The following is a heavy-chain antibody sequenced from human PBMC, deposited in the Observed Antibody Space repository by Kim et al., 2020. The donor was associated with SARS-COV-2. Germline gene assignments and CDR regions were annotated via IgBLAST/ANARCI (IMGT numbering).Heavy chain of an antibody. V-gene: IGHV4-39*01. D-gene: IGHD3-10*01. CDR1: GASIGSHGNF. CDR3: AGVYAFTGSYTGYYFD. CDR2: LSYSGRR. J-gene: IGHJ4*01. Sequence: SETLSLTCTVSGASIGSHGNFWAWIRQPPGRGREGIGSLSYSGRRYYNPALERRITATLDTSKTQFSLRLTFGTAADTAVYHWAGVYAFTGSYTGYYFD.